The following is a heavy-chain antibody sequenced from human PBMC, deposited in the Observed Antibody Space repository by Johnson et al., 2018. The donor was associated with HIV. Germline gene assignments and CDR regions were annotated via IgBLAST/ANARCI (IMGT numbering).Heavy chain of an antibody. J-gene: IGHJ3*02. CDR1: GFRFSNSW. V-gene: IGHV3-66*01. Sequence: VQLVESGGGSVQPGGFLRLSCAASGFRFSNSWLSWVRQAPGGGLEWVAVLFSGGTTYYANAVDGSFPISRDIARNTLYLQLNRLRAEDTAVYHCARAWRDGYTCDVYDIWGQGTMVTVSS. CDR2: LFSGGTT. D-gene: IGHD5-24*01. CDR3: ARAWRDGYTCDVYDI.